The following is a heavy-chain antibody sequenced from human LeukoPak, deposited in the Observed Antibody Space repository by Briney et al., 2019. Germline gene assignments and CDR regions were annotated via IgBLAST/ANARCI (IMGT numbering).Heavy chain of an antibody. J-gene: IGHJ3*02. CDR2: INHSGST. V-gene: IGHV4-34*01. CDR3: AKIEQQWGAFDI. Sequence: SETLSLTCAVYGGSFSAYYWSWIRQPPGKGLEWIGEINHSGSTNYNPSLKSRVTISVDTSKNQFSLKLSSVTAADTAVYYCAKIEQQWGAFDIWGQGTMVTVSS. D-gene: IGHD6-13*01. CDR1: GGSFSAYY.